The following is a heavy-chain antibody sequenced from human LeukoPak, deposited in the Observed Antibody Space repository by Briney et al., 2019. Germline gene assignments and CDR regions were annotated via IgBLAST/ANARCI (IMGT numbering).Heavy chain of an antibody. V-gene: IGHV4-59*11. CDR1: GGSISSHY. Sequence: SETLSLTCTVSGGSISSHYWSWIRQPPGMGLEWIGYIYYSGSTNYNPSLNSRVTISVDTYKNQFSLKLTSMTAADTAVYYCARGHCSSTSCYRNWFDPWGQGTLVTVSS. CDR2: IYYSGST. J-gene: IGHJ5*02. CDR3: ARGHCSSTSCYRNWFDP. D-gene: IGHD2-2*01.